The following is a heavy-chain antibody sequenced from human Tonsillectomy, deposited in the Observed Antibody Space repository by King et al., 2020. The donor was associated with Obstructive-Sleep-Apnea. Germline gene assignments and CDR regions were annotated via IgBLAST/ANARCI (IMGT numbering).Heavy chain of an antibody. CDR1: GLSFSGSA. Sequence: VQLVQSGGGLVQPGGSLKLSCAASGLSFSGSAIHWVRQASGKGLEWVGRMMSNPNSYATVYSASVKGRFTISRDESKNTAYLQMNSLKTEDTAVYYCTRRSEAAASGMDVWGQGTTVTVSS. CDR2: MMSNPNSYAT. D-gene: IGHD6-13*01. J-gene: IGHJ6*02. CDR3: TRRSEAAASGMDV. V-gene: IGHV3-73*01.